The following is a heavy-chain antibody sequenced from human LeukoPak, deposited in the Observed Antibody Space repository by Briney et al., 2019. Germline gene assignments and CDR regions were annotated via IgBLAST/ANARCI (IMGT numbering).Heavy chain of an antibody. CDR3: ARARGRLLLIDF. V-gene: IGHV4-4*07. Sequence: SETLSLTCTVSGGSISSYYWNWIRQPAGKGLEWIGRIYSSGSTDYNPSLKSRVTMSVDTSKNQFSLNLSSVTAADSAVYYCARARGRLLLIDFWGQGTLVTVYS. D-gene: IGHD2-15*01. J-gene: IGHJ4*02. CDR2: IYSSGST. CDR1: GGSISSYY.